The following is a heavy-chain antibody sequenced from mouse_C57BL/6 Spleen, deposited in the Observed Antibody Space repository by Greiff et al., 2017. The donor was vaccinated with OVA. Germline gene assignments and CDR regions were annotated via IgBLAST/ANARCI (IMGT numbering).Heavy chain of an antibody. CDR2: IHPSDSDT. J-gene: IGHJ1*03. CDR3: AMSGCYFDV. Sequence: QVHLKQPGAELVKPGASVKVSCKASGYTFTSYWMNWVKQRPGQGLEWIGGIHPSDSDTNYNQKFKGKATLTVDKSSSTAYLQLSSLTSEASAVYYCAMSGCYFDVWGTGTTVTVSS. CDR1: GYTFTSYW. V-gene: IGHV1-74*01.